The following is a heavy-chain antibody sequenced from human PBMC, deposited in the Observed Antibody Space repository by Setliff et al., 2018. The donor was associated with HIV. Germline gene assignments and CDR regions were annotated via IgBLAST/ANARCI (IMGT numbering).Heavy chain of an antibody. CDR1: GGSISRDSFY. CDR3: AGDSGYPSNWFDP. V-gene: IGHV4-39*02. D-gene: IGHD3-22*01. J-gene: IGHJ5*02. Sequence: ETLSLTCTVSGGSISRDSFYWGWFRQPPGEDLEWIGSIYYSGSTYYAPSLETRLTISVDTSTNQFSLKLTSVTAADTAMYFCAGDSGYPSNWFDPWGQGILVTVSS. CDR2: IYYSGST.